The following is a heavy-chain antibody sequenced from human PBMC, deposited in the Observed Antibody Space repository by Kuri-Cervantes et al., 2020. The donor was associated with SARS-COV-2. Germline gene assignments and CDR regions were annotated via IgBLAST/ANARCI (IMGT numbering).Heavy chain of an antibody. J-gene: IGHJ4*02. CDR1: GFTFSSYE. Sequence: GESLKISCAASGFTFSSYEMNWVRQAPGKGLEWVSYISSSGSTIYYADPVKGRFTISRDNAKNSLYLQMNSLRAEDTAVYYCATPAPEYGGNSGGWVFWGQGTLVTVSS. D-gene: IGHD4-23*01. V-gene: IGHV3-48*03. CDR3: ATPAPEYGGNSGGWVF. CDR2: ISSSGSTI.